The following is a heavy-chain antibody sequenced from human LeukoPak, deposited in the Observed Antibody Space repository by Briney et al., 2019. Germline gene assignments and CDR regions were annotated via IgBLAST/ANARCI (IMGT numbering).Heavy chain of an antibody. Sequence: GGSLRLSCTVSGFTLSSYEMSWIRQAPGKGLEGVSSLDYSGGSSYYADSVKGRFTISRDNSKNTLYLQMNSLRAEDTAVYYCAKPSSVDKDYAFDIWGQGTMVTVSS. V-gene: IGHV3-23*01. CDR3: AKPSSVDKDYAFDI. CDR2: LDYSGGSS. CDR1: GFTLSSYE. J-gene: IGHJ3*02. D-gene: IGHD4-23*01.